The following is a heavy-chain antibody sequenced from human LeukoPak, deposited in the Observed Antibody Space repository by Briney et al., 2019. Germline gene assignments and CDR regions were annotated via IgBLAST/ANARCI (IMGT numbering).Heavy chain of an antibody. V-gene: IGHV3-48*01. CDR3: ARDRYYYGSGYANWFDP. Sequence: TGGSLRLSCAASGFTFSSYSMNWVRQAPGKWLEWVSYISSSSSTIYYADSVKGRFTISRDNAKNSLYLQMNSLRAEDTAVYYCARDRYYYGSGYANWFDPWGQGTLVTVSS. CDR2: ISSSSSTI. CDR1: GFTFSSYS. D-gene: IGHD3-10*01. J-gene: IGHJ5*02.